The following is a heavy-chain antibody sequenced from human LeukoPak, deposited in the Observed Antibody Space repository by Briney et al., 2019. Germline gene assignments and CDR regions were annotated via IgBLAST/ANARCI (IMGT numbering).Heavy chain of an antibody. J-gene: IGHJ3*02. CDR3: ARDLAEYSSGWYGRGGKDAFDI. CDR2: INPSGGST. V-gene: IGHV1-46*01. D-gene: IGHD6-19*01. CDR1: GYTFTSYY. Sequence: ASVKVSCKASGYTFTSYYMHWVRQAPGQGLEWMGIINPSGGSTSYAQKFQGRVTMTRDMSTSTVYMELSSLRSEDTAVYYCARDLAEYSSGWYGRGGKDAFDIWGQGTMVTVSS.